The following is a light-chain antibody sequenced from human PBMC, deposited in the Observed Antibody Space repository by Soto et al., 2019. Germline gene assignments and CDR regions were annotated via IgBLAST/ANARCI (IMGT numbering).Light chain of an antibody. Sequence: QSALTKPASVSGSPGQSITISCTGTSSDVGSYNLVSWYQQHPGKAPKLMIYEGSKRPSGVSNRFSGSKSGNTASLTIAGLQAEDEAYYYCCSYAGSSTVVVGGGTKVTVL. V-gene: IGLV2-23*01. CDR1: SSDVGSYNL. CDR2: EGS. J-gene: IGLJ2*01. CDR3: CSYAGSSTVV.